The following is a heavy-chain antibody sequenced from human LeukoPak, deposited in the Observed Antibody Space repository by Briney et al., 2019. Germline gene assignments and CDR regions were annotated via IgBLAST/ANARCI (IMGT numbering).Heavy chain of an antibody. Sequence: GGSLRLSCVASGFTFSNYAMSWVCQAPGKGLELVSGIYGSDDKTVYGDAVKGRFTISRDNSKNTLYLQMNSLRAEDTAVYYCANGGSIAVATPLDYWGQGTLVTVSS. CDR3: ANGGSIAVATPLDY. CDR2: IYGSDDKT. CDR1: GFTFSNYA. J-gene: IGHJ4*02. D-gene: IGHD6-19*01. V-gene: IGHV3-23*01.